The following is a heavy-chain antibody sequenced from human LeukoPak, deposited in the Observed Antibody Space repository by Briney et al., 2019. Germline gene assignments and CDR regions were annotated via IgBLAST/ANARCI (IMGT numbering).Heavy chain of an antibody. CDR2: ISATGIST. CDR3: ARVLRYCSGGNCYSGGLGYMDV. D-gene: IGHD2-15*01. CDR1: GFTFSSYG. Sequence: GGSLRLSCAASGFTFSSYGMSWVRQAPGKGLEWVSSISATGISTYYADSVEGRFTISRDNSKRTLYLQMNSLRAEDTAVYYCARVLRYCSGGNCYSGGLGYMDVWGKGTTVTISS. J-gene: IGHJ6*03. V-gene: IGHV3-23*01.